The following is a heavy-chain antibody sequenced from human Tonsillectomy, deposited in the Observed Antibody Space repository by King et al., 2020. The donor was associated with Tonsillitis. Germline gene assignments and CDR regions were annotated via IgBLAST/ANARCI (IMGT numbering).Heavy chain of an antibody. CDR2: ISWNSGSI. CDR1: GFTFDDYA. V-gene: IGHV3-9*01. Sequence: VQLVQSGGGLVQPGRSLRLSCAASGFTFDDYAMHWVRQAPGKGLEWVSGISWNSGSIGYADSVKGRFTISRDNAKNSLYLQMNSLRAEDTALYYCAKDMGTMVRGVMDVWGQGTTVTVSS. J-gene: IGHJ6*02. CDR3: AKDMGTMVRGVMDV. D-gene: IGHD3-10*01.